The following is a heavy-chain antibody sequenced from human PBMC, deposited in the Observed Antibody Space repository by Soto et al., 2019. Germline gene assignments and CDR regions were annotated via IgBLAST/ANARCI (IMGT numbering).Heavy chain of an antibody. J-gene: IGHJ6*02. Sequence: GESLKISCKGSGYSFTSYWIGWVRQMPGKGLEWMGIIYPGDSDTRYSPSFQGQVTISADKSISTAYLQWSSLKASDTAMYYCARLAVSGYDFDYYYYGMDVWGQGTTVTVSS. CDR3: ARLAVSGYDFDYYYYGMDV. D-gene: IGHD5-12*01. V-gene: IGHV5-51*01. CDR2: IYPGDSDT. CDR1: GYSFTSYW.